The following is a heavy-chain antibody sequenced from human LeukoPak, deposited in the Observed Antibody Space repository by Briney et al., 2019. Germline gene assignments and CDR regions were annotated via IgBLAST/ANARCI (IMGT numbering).Heavy chain of an antibody. V-gene: IGHV1-18*01. J-gene: IGHJ4*02. CDR3: ARTTGPGYSGYDFGY. CDR1: GCTITRYG. D-gene: IGHD5-12*01. CDR2: ISAYNGNT. Sequence: ASVKVSCKASGCTITRYGISWVRQAPGQGLEWMGWISAYNGNTNYAQKLQGRVTMTTDTSTSTAYMELRSLRSDDTAVYYCARTTGPGYSGYDFGYWGQATLVTVSS.